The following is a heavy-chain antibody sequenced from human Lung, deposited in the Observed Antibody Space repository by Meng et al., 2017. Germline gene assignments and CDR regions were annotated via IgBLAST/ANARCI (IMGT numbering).Heavy chain of an antibody. V-gene: IGHV3-74*03. Sequence: GESLTISCAASGFTFSSYNMHWVRQTPGEGLVWVSRINTDASITTYADSVKGRFTISRDDAKNTVYLQMNSLRAEDTAVYYCARDADWVIFDHWGQGALVTVSS. J-gene: IGHJ4*02. CDR3: ARDADWVIFDH. CDR2: INTDASIT. D-gene: IGHD3-9*01. CDR1: GFTFSSYN.